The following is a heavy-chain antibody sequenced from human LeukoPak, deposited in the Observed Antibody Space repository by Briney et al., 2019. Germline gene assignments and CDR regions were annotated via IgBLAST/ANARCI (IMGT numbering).Heavy chain of an antibody. D-gene: IGHD6-13*01. V-gene: IGHV3-9*01. J-gene: IGHJ1*01. CDR3: AKGKGGKSSTSWYAGYFHH. Sequence: GGSLRLSCATSGFTFDDYAMHWVRQAPGKGLEWVSGISWNSGSIGYADSAKGRFTISRDNAKNSLYLEMNSLRAEDTAFYYCAKGKGGKSSTSWYAGYFHHWGQGTLVTVSS. CDR2: ISWNSGSI. CDR1: GFTFDDYA.